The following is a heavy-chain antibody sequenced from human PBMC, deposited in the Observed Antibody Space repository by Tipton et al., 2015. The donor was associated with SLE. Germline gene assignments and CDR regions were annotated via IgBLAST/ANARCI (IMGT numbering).Heavy chain of an antibody. J-gene: IGHJ4*02. D-gene: IGHD3-16*02. CDR1: GFTFSSYA. Sequence: LRLSCAASGFTFSSYAMTWVRQAPGKGLEWIGEINHSGSTNYNPSLKSRVTISVDTSKNQFSLKLSSVTAADTAVYYCARGLAYDYVWGSYRQYYFDYWGQGTLVTVSS. CDR3: ARGLAYDYVWGSYRQYYFDY. CDR2: INHSGST. V-gene: IGHV4-34*01.